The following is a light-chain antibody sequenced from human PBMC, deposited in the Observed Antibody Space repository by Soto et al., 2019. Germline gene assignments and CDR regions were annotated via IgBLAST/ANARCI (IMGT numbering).Light chain of an antibody. CDR1: SSNIGAGYD. V-gene: IGLV1-40*01. J-gene: IGLJ1*01. CDR3: QSYDSRLSEV. Sequence: QSVLTQPPSVSGAPGQRVTISCTGSSSNIGAGYDVHWYQQLPGTAPKLLIYVNTNRPSGVPDRFSGSKSGTSASLAITGLQAEDEADYYCQSYDSRLSEVFGTGTKLTVL. CDR2: VNT.